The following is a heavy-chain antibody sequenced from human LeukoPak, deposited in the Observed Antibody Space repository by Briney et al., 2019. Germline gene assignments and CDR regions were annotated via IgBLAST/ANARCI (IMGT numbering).Heavy chain of an antibody. CDR1: GYTFTSYG. CDR3: ARDLVGAKNPHY. D-gene: IGHD1-26*01. CDR2: INPNSGGT. Sequence: GASVKVSCKASGYTFTSYGISWVRQAPGQGLEWMGWINPNSGGTNYAQKFQGRVTMTRDTSISTAYMELSRLRSDDTAVYYCARDLVGAKNPHYWGQGTLVTVSS. J-gene: IGHJ4*02. V-gene: IGHV1-2*02.